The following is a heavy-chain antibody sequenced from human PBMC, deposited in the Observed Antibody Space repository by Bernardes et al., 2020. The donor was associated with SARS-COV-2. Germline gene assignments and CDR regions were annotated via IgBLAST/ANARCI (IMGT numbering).Heavy chain of an antibody. CDR2: ISTYHGNA. J-gene: IGHJ4*01. V-gene: IGHV1-18*01. CDR1: GYTFTSQA. Sequence: ASVKVSCKASGYTFTSQAISWMRQAPGQGPEWMGWISTYHGNANYAQKLQGRVTMTTDTSTSTAYMELRSLRSDDTAVYYCARHAPFMGSSPSFDYWGQGTLGTVSS. CDR3: ARHAPFMGSSPSFDY. D-gene: IGHD6-6*01.